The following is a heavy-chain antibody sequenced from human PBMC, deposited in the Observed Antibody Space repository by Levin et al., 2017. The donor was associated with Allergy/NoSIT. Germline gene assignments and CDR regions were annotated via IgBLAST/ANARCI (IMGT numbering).Heavy chain of an antibody. CDR1: GFTFRDYW. CDR3: ARHLRGDSAYDGLDV. V-gene: IGHV3-7*03. J-gene: IGHJ3*01. D-gene: IGHD5-12*01. Sequence: GGSLRLSCAASGFTFRDYWMTWARQTPGRGLEWVASINEDGSQKNYLDSVKGRFTISRDNAKDSVDLQMDYLRDDDTALYYCARHLRGDSAYDGLDVWGHGTMVTFSS. CDR2: INEDGSQK.